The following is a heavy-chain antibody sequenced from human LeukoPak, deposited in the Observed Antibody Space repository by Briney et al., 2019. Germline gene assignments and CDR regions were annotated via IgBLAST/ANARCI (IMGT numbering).Heavy chain of an antibody. J-gene: IGHJ4*02. V-gene: IGHV4-59*01. D-gene: IGHD6-19*01. CDR1: GDSINSDY. Sequence: SETLSLTCTVYGDSINSDYWSWLRQPPGKGLEWIGYIYYSGSTNYNPSLKSRVTISVDTSKKEFSLRLSSVTAADTAVYYCARGAGWYNYWGQGILVTVSS. CDR2: IYYSGST. CDR3: ARGAGWYNY.